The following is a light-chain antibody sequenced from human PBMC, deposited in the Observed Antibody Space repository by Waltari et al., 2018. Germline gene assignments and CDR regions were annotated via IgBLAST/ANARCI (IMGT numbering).Light chain of an antibody. J-gene: IGKJ4*01. CDR1: QTVSNNY. CDR3: QQCAISPLT. CDR2: DAS. V-gene: IGKV3-20*01. Sequence: EIVLTQSPGTLSLSPGERATLSCRASQTVSNNYLAWYQQKPGQAPRLLIDDASNRDTGIPDRFSGSGSGTEFTLTISRLEPEDFAVYYCQQCAISPLTFGGGTKVEI.